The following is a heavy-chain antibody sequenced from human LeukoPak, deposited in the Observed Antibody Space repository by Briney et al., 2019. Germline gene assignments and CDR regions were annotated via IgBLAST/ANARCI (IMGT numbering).Heavy chain of an antibody. CDR1: GYSFTSYW. Sequence: PGESLKISCKGSGYSFTSYWIGWVRQMPGKGLEWMGIIYPGDSDTRYSPSFQGQVTISADKSINTAYLQWSSLKASDTAMFYCVRLFQLGTAYFDYWGQGTLVTVSS. CDR2: IYPGDSDT. CDR3: VRLFQLGTAYFDY. J-gene: IGHJ4*02. D-gene: IGHD7-27*01. V-gene: IGHV5-51*01.